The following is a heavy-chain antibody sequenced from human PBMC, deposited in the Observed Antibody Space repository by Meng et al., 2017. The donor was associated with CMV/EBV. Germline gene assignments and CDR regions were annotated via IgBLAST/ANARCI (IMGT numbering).Heavy chain of an antibody. CDR3: ARAAGSSWYRDYYYGMDV. D-gene: IGHD6-13*01. Sequence: GSLRLSCTVSGGSISNYYWSWIRQPPGKGLEWIGYIYYSGSTNYNPSLKSRVTISVDTSKNQFSLKLSSVTAADTAVYYCARAAGSSWYRDYYYGMDVWGQGTTVTVSS. V-gene: IGHV4-59*01. CDR2: IYYSGST. J-gene: IGHJ6*02. CDR1: GGSISNYY.